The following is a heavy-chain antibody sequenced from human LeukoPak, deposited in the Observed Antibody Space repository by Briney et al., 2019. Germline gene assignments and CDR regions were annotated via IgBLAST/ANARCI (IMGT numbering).Heavy chain of an antibody. CDR1: GGTFSSYA. CDR3: ARKYGGNNWFDP. D-gene: IGHD4-23*01. V-gene: IGHV1-18*01. J-gene: IGHJ5*02. CDR2: INPNNGNT. Sequence: GASVKVSCKASGGTFSSYAISWVRQAPGQGLEWMGWINPNNGNTNYAQKLQGRVTMTTDTSTSTAYMELRSLRSDDTAVYYCARKYGGNNWFDPWGQGTLVTVSS.